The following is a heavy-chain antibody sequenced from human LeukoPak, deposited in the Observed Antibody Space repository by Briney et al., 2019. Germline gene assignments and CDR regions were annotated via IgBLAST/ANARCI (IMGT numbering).Heavy chain of an antibody. V-gene: IGHV1-2*02. Sequence: GSVKVSCKASGYTFTGYYMHWVRQAPGQGLEWMGWINPNSGGTNYAQKFQGRVTMTRDTSISTAYMELSRLRSDDTAVYYCARDIAYSSGQDYWGQGTLVTVSS. CDR1: GYTFTGYY. J-gene: IGHJ4*02. CDR2: INPNSGGT. D-gene: IGHD6-19*01. CDR3: ARDIAYSSGQDY.